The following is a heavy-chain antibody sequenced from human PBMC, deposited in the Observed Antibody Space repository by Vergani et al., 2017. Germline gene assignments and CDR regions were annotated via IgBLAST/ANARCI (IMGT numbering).Heavy chain of an antibody. D-gene: IGHD3-10*01. J-gene: IGHJ4*02. Sequence: QVQLVQSGAEVKKPGSSVKVSCKASGGTFSSYAISWVRQAPGQGLEWMGVIIPIFGTANYAQKFKGRVTITADESTSTGYMELSSLRYEDTAVYYWASERITMVRGVIYWGQGTLVTVSS. CDR2: IIPIFGTA. CDR1: GGTFSSYA. CDR3: ASERITMVRGVIY. V-gene: IGHV1-69*01.